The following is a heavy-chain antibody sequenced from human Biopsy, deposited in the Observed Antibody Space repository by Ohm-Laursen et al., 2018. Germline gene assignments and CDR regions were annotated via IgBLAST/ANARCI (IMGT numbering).Heavy chain of an antibody. D-gene: IGHD5-12*01. V-gene: IGHV4-39*07. CDR1: GGSISNNNYY. J-gene: IGHJ4*02. CDR2: IFYRGST. Sequence: TLSLTCPVSGGSISNNNYYWGWIRQPPGKGLEWIGSIFYRGSTHYKPSLKSRVNISVDTSKNQFSLKLNSVTAADTAVYYCARLGSGDYFPTFFDFWGQGALVTVSS. CDR3: ARLGSGDYFPTFFDF.